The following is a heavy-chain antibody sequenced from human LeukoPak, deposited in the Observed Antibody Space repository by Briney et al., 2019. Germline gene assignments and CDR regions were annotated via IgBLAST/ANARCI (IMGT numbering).Heavy chain of an antibody. CDR1: GGTFTTFA. CDR2: IVPIFGKS. D-gene: IGHD6-19*01. J-gene: IGHJ4*02. CDR3: ARESQAGTWPSDY. V-gene: IGHV1-69*13. Sequence: SVKVSCKASGGTFTTFAISWMRQAPGQGLQWMGAIVPIFGKSHYAQKLQGRLTITADESTNTAFMELARLTADDTAVYYCARESQAGTWPSDYWGQGTLVTVSS.